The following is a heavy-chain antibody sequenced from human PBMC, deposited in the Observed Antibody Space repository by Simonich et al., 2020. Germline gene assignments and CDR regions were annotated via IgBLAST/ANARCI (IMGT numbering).Heavy chain of an antibody. Sequence: QVQLQESGPGLVKPSETLSLTCTVSGGSISSYYWSWIRQPPGKGLEWIGYIYYSGSTNYNPSLKSRDTISVDTSKNQFSLKLSSVTAADTAVYYCARGGRYCSSTSCYYYYYYMDVWGKGTTVTVSS. V-gene: IGHV4-59*12. CDR2: IYYSGST. J-gene: IGHJ6*03. CDR3: ARGGRYCSSTSCYYYYYYMDV. D-gene: IGHD2-2*01. CDR1: GGSISSYY.